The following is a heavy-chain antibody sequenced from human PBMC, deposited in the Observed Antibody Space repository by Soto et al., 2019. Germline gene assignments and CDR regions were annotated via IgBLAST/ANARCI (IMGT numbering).Heavy chain of an antibody. CDR3: ASARYYYYYMDV. CDR1: GGSISSSSYY. D-gene: IGHD6-6*01. CDR2: IYYSGST. V-gene: IGHV4-39*01. J-gene: IGHJ6*03. Sequence: SETLSLTCTVSGGSISSSSYYWGWIRQPPGKGLEWIGSIYYSGSTYYNPSLKSRVTISVDTSKNQFSLKLSSVTAADTAVYYCASARYYYYYMDVSGKGTTVTVSS.